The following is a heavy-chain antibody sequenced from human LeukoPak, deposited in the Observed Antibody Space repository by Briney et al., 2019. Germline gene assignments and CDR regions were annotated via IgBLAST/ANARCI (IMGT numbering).Heavy chain of an antibody. D-gene: IGHD5-24*01. J-gene: IGHJ4*02. Sequence: GGSLRLSCAASGFSFSNYWMNWVRQAPGKGLEWVAILKQDGSERLYVDSVKGRFTISRDNAKNSLFLQMHSLRAEDTAVYYCGAGAGWSMANWGQGTRLTVSS. CDR1: GFSFSNYW. V-gene: IGHV3-7*01. CDR3: GAGAGWSMAN. CDR2: LKQDGSER.